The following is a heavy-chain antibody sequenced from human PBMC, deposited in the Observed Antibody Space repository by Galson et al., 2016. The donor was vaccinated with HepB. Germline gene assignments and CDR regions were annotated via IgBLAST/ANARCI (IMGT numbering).Heavy chain of an antibody. Sequence: LSLTCTVSGGSISSGGYYWSWIRQHPGKGLEWTGYIYYSGSTYYNPSLKSRVTISVDKSKNQFSLKLNSVTAADTAVYFCARMVYGDAYYFDYWGQGTLGTVSS. V-gene: IGHV4-31*03. CDR2: IYYSGST. CDR3: ARMVYGDAYYFDY. J-gene: IGHJ4*02. D-gene: IGHD4-17*01. CDR1: GGSISSGGYY.